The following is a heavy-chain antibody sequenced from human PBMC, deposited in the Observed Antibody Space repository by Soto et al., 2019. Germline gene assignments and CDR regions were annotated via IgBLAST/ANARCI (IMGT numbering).Heavy chain of an antibody. CDR2: ISGSGGST. D-gene: IGHD2-15*01. CDR3: AKDSKTATYFAGLGGKFDY. V-gene: IGHV3-23*01. Sequence: QSGGSLRLSCAASGFTFSSYAMSWVRQAPGKGLEWVSAISGSGGSTYYADSVKGRFTISGDNSKNTLYLQMNSLRAEDTAVYYCAKDSKTATYFAGLGGKFDYWGQGTLVTVSS. J-gene: IGHJ4*02. CDR1: GFTFSSYA.